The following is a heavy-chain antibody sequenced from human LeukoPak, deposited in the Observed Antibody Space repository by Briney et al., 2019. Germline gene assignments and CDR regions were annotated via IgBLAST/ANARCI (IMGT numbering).Heavy chain of an antibody. Sequence: SAISGSGGSTYYADPVKGRFTISRDNSKNTLYLQMNSLRAEDTAVYYCAKDPAAVAGNIDYWGQGTLVTVSS. J-gene: IGHJ4*02. CDR2: ISGSGGST. V-gene: IGHV3-23*01. D-gene: IGHD6-19*01. CDR3: AKDPAAVAGNIDY.